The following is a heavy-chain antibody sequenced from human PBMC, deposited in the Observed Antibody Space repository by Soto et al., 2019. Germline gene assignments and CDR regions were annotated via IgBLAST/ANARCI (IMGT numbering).Heavy chain of an antibody. CDR2: IYYSGST. Sequence: SETLSLTCTVSGGSISSYYWSWIRQPPGKGLEWIGYIYYSGSTNYNPSLRSRVTISVDTSKNQFSLKLSSVTAADTAVYYCARVGVAAGTYYYYGMDAWGQGTPVTVSS. J-gene: IGHJ6*02. D-gene: IGHD6-13*01. CDR1: GGSISSYY. CDR3: ARVGVAAGTYYYYGMDA. V-gene: IGHV4-59*01.